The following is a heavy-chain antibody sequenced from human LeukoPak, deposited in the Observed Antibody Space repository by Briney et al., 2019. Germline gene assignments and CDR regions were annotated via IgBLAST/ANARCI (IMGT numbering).Heavy chain of an antibody. V-gene: IGHV1-24*01. CDR1: GYTLTELS. D-gene: IGHD3-22*01. J-gene: IGHJ4*02. Sequence: ASVKVSCKVSGYTLTELSMHWVRQAPGKGLEWMGGFDPEDGETIYAQKFQGRVTMTEDTSTDTAYMELSSLRSEDTAVYYCATGYYYDSSERNIDYWGQGTLVTVSS. CDR2: FDPEDGET. CDR3: ATGYYYDSSERNIDY.